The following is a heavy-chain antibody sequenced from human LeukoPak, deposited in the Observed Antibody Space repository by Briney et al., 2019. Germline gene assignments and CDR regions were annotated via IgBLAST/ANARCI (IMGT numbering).Heavy chain of an antibody. CDR3: AREKDNWNDVFSDY. Sequence: PSETLSLTCTVSGGSISSSTYYWGWVRLPPGKGLEWIGSIYYSGTTYYNPSLKSRVTISVDTSKNQFPLKLSSVTAADTAVYYCAREKDNWNDVFSDYWGQGTLVTVSS. CDR1: GGSISSSTYY. J-gene: IGHJ4*02. D-gene: IGHD1-20*01. V-gene: IGHV4-39*02. CDR2: IYYSGTT.